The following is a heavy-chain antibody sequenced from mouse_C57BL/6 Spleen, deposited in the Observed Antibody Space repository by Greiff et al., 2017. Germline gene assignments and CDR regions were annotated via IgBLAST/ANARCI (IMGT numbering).Heavy chain of an antibody. CDR3: ARGTFYFDV. V-gene: IGHV3-1*01. Sequence: EVQGVESGPGMVKPSQSLSLTCTVTGYSITSGYDWHWIRHFPGNKLEWMGYISYSGSTNYNPSLKSRISITHDTSKNHFFLKLNSVTTEDTATYYCARGTFYFDVWGTGTTVTVSS. CDR1: GYSITSGYD. CDR2: ISYSGST. J-gene: IGHJ1*03.